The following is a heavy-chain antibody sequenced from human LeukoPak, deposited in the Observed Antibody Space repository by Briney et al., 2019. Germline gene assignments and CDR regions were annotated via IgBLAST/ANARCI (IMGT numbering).Heavy chain of an antibody. Sequence: GESLKISCQTSGYDFSTKWIGWVRQMPGKGLEWMGIIYPLDSITRYSPSFQGHVTISADTSINTAYLQWTSLKRSDPAIYYCARLAPDYADYWFDPWGQGTLVTVSS. CDR1: GYDFSTKW. V-gene: IGHV5-51*01. CDR2: IYPLDSIT. D-gene: IGHD4-17*01. J-gene: IGHJ5*02. CDR3: ARLAPDYADYWFDP.